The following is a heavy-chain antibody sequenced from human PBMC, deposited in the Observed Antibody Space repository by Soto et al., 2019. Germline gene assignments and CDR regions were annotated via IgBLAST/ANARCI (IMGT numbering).Heavy chain of an antibody. V-gene: IGHV3-23*01. CDR2: ISGSGGST. CDR3: AKRGEAVAGTPYYFDY. Sequence: GGSLRLSCAASGFTFSSYAMSWVRQAPGKGLEWVSAISGSGGSTYYADSVKGRFTVSRDNSKNTLYLQMNSLRAEDTAVYYCAKRGEAVAGTPYYFDYWGQGTLVTVSS. D-gene: IGHD6-19*01. CDR1: GFTFSSYA. J-gene: IGHJ4*02.